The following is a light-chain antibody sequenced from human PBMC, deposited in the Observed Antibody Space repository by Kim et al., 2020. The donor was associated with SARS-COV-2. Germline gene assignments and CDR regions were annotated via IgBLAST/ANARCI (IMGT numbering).Light chain of an antibody. CDR3: ATWDDSLDVWM. CDR1: SSNIGTHT. J-gene: IGLJ3*02. CDR2: TDD. Sequence: GQRVTIACSGSSSNIGTHTVNWYQQFPGTAPQLLIDTDDRRPSGVSDRVSCSKSGTSASLAISALRSEDEADYYCATWDDSLDVWMFGGGTQLTVL. V-gene: IGLV1-44*01.